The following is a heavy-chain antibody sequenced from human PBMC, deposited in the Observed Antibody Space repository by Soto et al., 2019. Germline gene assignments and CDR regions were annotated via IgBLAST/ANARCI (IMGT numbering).Heavy chain of an antibody. V-gene: IGHV3-23*01. Sequence: GGSLRLSCAASGFTFSSYAMSWVRQAPGKGLEWVSAISGSGGSTYYADSVKGRFTISRDNSKNTLYLQMNSLRAEDTAVYYCAKRPPNSYDSSGYYYDVLYYFDYWGQGTRVTVSS. J-gene: IGHJ4*02. CDR2: ISGSGGST. CDR3: AKRPPNSYDSSGYYYDVLYYFDY. D-gene: IGHD3-22*01. CDR1: GFTFSSYA.